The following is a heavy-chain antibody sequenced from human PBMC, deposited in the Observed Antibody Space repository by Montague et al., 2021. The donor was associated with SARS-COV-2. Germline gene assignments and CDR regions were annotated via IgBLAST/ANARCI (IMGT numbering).Heavy chain of an antibody. CDR3: ARGAPGY. D-gene: IGHD1-1*01. CDR1: GGSFSDYH. Sequence: SETLSLTCAVYGGSFSDYHWTWIRQSPGGGLEWIGQINYGGSTXYHPSLRSRVTISIDTSKNQFSLKLTSVTAADTAVYYCARGAPGYWGQGTLVTVSS. V-gene: IGHV4-34*01. CDR2: INYGGST. J-gene: IGHJ4*02.